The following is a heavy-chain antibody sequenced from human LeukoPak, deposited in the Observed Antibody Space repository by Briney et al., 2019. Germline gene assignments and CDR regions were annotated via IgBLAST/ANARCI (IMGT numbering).Heavy chain of an antibody. Sequence: SETLSLTCAVYGGSFSGYYWSWIRQPPGEGLEWVGEINQSGSTNYNPSLERRGTMSVDTSKNQFFLNLSSVTAADTAVYYCARHFDNGDYKKTFDIWGQGTMVTVSS. CDR3: ARHFDNGDYKKTFDI. V-gene: IGHV4-34*01. CDR2: INQSGST. J-gene: IGHJ3*02. CDR1: GGSFSGYY. D-gene: IGHD4-17*01.